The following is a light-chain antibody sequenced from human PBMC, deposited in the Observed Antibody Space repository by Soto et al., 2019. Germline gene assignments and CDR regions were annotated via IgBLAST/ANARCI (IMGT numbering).Light chain of an antibody. CDR1: QYIPSF. CDR2: SAS. Sequence: DLQLTQSPSFLSASVGDRVTITCRASQYIPSFLAWYQQKPGKAPELLIHSASTLHSGVPSRFSGSGTGTEFTLTISSLQPEDFATYYGQHRHSYPITFGQGTRLEIK. J-gene: IGKJ5*01. V-gene: IGKV1-9*01. CDR3: QHRHSYPIT.